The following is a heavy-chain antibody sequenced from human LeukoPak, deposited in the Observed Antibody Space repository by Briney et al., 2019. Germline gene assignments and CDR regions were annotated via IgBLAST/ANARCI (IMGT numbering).Heavy chain of an antibody. J-gene: IGHJ4*02. Sequence: GGSLRLSCAASGFTFRSYSMKWVREARGRGREGVSSISSSSSYIYYADSVKRRFTIPRDNAKNSLYLQMNSLRAEETAVYYCASSGWYVGFDYWGQGTLVTVSS. CDR2: ISSSSSYI. CDR1: GFTFRSYS. D-gene: IGHD6-19*01. CDR3: ASSGWYVGFDY. V-gene: IGHV3-21*01.